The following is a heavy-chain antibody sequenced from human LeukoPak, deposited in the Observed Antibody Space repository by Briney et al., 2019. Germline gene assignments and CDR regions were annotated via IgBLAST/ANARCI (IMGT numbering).Heavy chain of an antibody. CDR1: GFSFSGAW. Sequence: PGGSLRLSCAASGFSFSGAWTSWVRQAPGKGLEWVGRVKGKTDGGTTDYAAPVRGRFTISRDDSKNTLYLQMNSLRAEDTAVYYCAKSGIAAAGTGPHWFDPWGQGTLVTVSS. V-gene: IGHV3-15*01. CDR2: VKGKTDGGTT. CDR3: AKSGIAAAGTGPHWFDP. D-gene: IGHD6-13*01. J-gene: IGHJ5*02.